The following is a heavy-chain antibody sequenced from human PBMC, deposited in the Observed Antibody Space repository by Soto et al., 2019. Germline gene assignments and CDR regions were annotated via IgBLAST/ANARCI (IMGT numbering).Heavy chain of an antibody. CDR2: IYYSGST. V-gene: IGHV4-30-4*08. Sequence: TLSLTCTVSGGSISSGDYYWSWIRKPPGTGLEWIGYIYYSGSTYYNPSPKSRVTISVDTSKNQFSLKLSSVTAADTAVYYCARVNMVRGVITTHYFDYWGQGSLDTATS. CDR1: GGSISSGDYY. CDR3: ARVNMVRGVITTHYFDY. J-gene: IGHJ4*02. D-gene: IGHD3-10*01.